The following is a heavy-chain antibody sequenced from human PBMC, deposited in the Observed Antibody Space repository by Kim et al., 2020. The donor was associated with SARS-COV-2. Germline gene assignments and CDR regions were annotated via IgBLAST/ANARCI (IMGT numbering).Heavy chain of an antibody. D-gene: IGHD2-15*01. Sequence: ASVKVSCKASGYTFTSYGISWVRQAPGQGLEWMGWISAYNGNTNYAQKLQGRVTMTTDTSTSTAYMELRSLRSDDTAVYYCARDHPYCSGGSCYSPYYYYVMDVWGQGTTVTLSS. V-gene: IGHV1-18*01. CDR2: ISAYNGNT. CDR1: GYTFTSYG. CDR3: ARDHPYCSGGSCYSPYYYYVMDV. J-gene: IGHJ6*02.